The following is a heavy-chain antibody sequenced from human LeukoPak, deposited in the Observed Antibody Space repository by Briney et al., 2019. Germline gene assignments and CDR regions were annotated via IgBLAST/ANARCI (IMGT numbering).Heavy chain of an antibody. CDR1: GFIFSNYG. V-gene: IGHV3-23*01. Sequence: GGSLRLSCAASGFIFSNYGMSWVRQAPGKGLEWVSVIVPSGGRTYYADSVKGRFTISRDNSKSTLYLQMNGLRAEDTAIFYCAKSLFTSATGTGRAFHIWGQGTRVTVSS. CDR2: IVPSGGRT. J-gene: IGHJ3*02. CDR3: AKSLFTSATGTGRAFHI. D-gene: IGHD1-1*01.